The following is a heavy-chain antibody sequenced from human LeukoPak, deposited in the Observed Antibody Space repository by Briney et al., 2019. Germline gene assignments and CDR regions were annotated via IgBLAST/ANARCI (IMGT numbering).Heavy chain of an antibody. V-gene: IGHV3-9*01. D-gene: IGHD3-3*01. CDR2: ISRQSRTK. Sequence: SLRLSCVGSDFFFEDYGMHWVRQVPGKGLEWVSGISRQSRTKKYADSVRGRFTISRDNAQKSLYLQMNSLELEDTALYYCVKDRDFWSGMDVWGQGTMVTVSS. J-gene: IGHJ6*02. CDR1: DFFFEDYG. CDR3: VKDRDFWSGMDV.